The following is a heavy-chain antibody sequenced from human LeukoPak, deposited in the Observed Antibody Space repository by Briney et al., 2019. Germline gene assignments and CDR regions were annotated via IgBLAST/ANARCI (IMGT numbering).Heavy chain of an antibody. CDR1: GFTFDDYA. CDR2: ISWNSCSI. J-gene: IGHJ1*01. Sequence: PGGSLRLSCVASGFTFDDYAMYWVRQAPGKGPEWVSGISWNSCSIGYADSVKGRSTISRDNAKSSLYLQLNSLTVEDTALFYCARGRYGSGSYSRMNEYFQYWGQGTLVTVSS. D-gene: IGHD3-10*01. V-gene: IGHV3-9*01. CDR3: ARGRYGSGSYSRMNEYFQY.